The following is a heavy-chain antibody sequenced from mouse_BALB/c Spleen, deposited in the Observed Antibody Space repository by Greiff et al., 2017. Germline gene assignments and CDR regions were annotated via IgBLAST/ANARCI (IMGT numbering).Heavy chain of an antibody. CDR2: IDPSDSYT. Sequence: VKPGASVKLSCKASGYTFTSYWMHWVKQRPGQGLEWIGEIDPSDSYTNYNQKFKGKATLTVDKSSSTAYMQLSSLTSEDSAVYYCARGRGRGYFDYWGQGTTLTVSS. CDR3: ARGRGRGYFDY. J-gene: IGHJ2*01. D-gene: IGHD3-3*01. V-gene: IGHV1-69*02. CDR1: GYTFTSYW.